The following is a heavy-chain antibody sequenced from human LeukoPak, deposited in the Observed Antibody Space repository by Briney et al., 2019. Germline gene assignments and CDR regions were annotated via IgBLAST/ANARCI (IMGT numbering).Heavy chain of an antibody. V-gene: IGHV1-18*01. CDR3: ARDAYSDSSGYYYGGFDY. J-gene: IGHJ4*02. D-gene: IGHD3-22*01. CDR2: ISAYNGNT. CDR1: GGTFSSSA. Sequence: ASVKVSCKASGGTFSSSAISWVRQAPGQGLEWMGWISAYNGNTNYAQKLQGRVTMTTDTSTSTAYMELRSLRSDDTAVYYCARDAYSDSSGYYYGGFDYWGQGTLVTVSS.